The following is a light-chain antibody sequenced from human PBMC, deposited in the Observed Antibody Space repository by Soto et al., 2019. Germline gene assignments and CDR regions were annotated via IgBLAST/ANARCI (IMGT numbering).Light chain of an antibody. CDR2: DAS. J-gene: IGKJ5*01. Sequence: VFSQSPSTVSLSPGKRATLSCRASESVDFHLAWYQQKPGQAPRLLIYDASVRATGTPARFSGSGSGTDFTLTISSLEPEDFALYYCQQRSTWPTFGQGTRLEI. CDR1: ESVDFH. CDR3: QQRSTWPT. V-gene: IGKV3-11*01.